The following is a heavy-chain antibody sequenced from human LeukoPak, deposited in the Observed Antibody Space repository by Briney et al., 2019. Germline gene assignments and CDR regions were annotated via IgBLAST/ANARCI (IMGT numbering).Heavy chain of an antibody. CDR1: GFTFSNFE. CDR3: ARDKVGATIPLDY. CDR2: ISSSGSTI. J-gene: IGHJ4*02. V-gene: IGHV3-48*03. D-gene: IGHD1-26*01. Sequence: GGSLRLSCEASGFTFSNFEVNWVRQAPGKGLEWVSYISSSGSTIYYADSVKGRFTISRDNAKNSLYLQMNSLRAEDTAVYYCARDKVGATIPLDYWGQGSLVTVSS.